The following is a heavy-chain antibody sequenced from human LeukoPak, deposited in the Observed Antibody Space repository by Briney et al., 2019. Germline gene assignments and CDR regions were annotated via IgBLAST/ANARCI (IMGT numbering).Heavy chain of an antibody. CDR1: GFTFDDYG. J-gene: IGHJ4*02. Sequence: GGSLRLSCAASGFTFDDYGMTWVRQVPGKGLEWIAEINWIGDTTRYGDSVKGRFTISRDNSKTTVYLQMNSLRPEDTAVYYCAKRGFSNWDLDYWGQGTLVTVSS. D-gene: IGHD4-11*01. CDR2: INWIGDTT. V-gene: IGHV3-20*04. CDR3: AKRGFSNWDLDY.